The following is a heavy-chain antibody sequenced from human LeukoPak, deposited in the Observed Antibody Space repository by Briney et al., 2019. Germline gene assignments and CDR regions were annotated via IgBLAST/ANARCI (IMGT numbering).Heavy chain of an antibody. CDR2: FDPEDGET. V-gene: IGHV1-24*01. D-gene: IGHD3-10*01. CDR3: ATVGITMVRGVENYFDY. CDR1: GYTLTELS. Sequence: GASVKVSCKVSGYTLTELSMHWVRQAPGKGLEWMGGFDPEDGETIYAQKFQGRVTMTEDTSTDTAYMELSSLRSEDTAVYYCATVGITMVRGVENYFDYWGQGILVTVSS. J-gene: IGHJ4*02.